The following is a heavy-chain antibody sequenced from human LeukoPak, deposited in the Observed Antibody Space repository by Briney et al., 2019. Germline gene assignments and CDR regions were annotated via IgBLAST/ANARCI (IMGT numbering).Heavy chain of an antibody. CDR1: GYTFTGYY. D-gene: IGHD3-22*01. CDR3: ARGRWDDSSGYYYRNWYFDL. CDR2: INPNSGGT. V-gene: IGHV1-2*02. J-gene: IGHJ2*01. Sequence: ASVKVSCKASGYTFTGYYMHWVRQAPGQGLEWMGWINPNSGGTNYAQKFQGRVTMTRDTSISTAYMELSRLRSDDTAVYYCARGRWDDSSGYYYRNWYFDLWGRGTLVTVSS.